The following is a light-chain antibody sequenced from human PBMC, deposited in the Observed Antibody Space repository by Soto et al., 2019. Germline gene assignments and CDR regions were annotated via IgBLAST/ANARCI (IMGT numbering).Light chain of an antibody. Sequence: EIVLTQSPGTLSVSPGERATLSCRASQTISSRLAWYQHKFGQAPRLLIYDASSRATGIPDRFSGSGSGTDFTRTISRLDSEDFAVYYCQQYGASYTCGQGTKLDMK. V-gene: IGKV3-20*01. CDR3: QQYGASYT. J-gene: IGKJ2*01. CDR1: QTISSR. CDR2: DAS.